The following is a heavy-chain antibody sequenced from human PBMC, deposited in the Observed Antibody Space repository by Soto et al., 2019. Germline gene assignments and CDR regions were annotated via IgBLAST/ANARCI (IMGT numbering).Heavy chain of an antibody. V-gene: IGHV3-23*01. J-gene: IGHJ4*02. CDR1: GFTFGRRA. CDR2: ITDNGGDS. Sequence: EVQLLVSGGDLVQPGGSLRLSCVASGFTFGRRAMSWVRQAPGEGLEWVSTITDNGGDSKSADSVRGRFAISRDNSKNILYRQMNSLRAEDSAIYYCARGSEDSYPGSRIFDFWGRGTLVSVSS. D-gene: IGHD3-10*01. CDR3: ARGSEDSYPGSRIFDF.